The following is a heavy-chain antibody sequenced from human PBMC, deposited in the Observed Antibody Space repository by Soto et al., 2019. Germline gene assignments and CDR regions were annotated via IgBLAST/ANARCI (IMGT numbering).Heavy chain of an antibody. CDR2: IYYSGST. D-gene: IGHD5-18*01. Sequence: SETLSLTCTVSGGSISSGSYYWDWIRQPPGKGLEWIGNIYYSGSTNYNPSLESRVTISVDTSKNQFSLKLSSVTAADTAVYYCARSGYSYGPNPLLYWGQGTLVTVSS. J-gene: IGHJ4*02. CDR3: ARSGYSYGPNPLLY. CDR1: GGSISSGSYY. V-gene: IGHV4-39*07.